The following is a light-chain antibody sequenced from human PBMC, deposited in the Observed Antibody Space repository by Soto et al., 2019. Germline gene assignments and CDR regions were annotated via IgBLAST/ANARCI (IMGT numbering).Light chain of an antibody. CDR1: QGISSY. CDR2: AAS. CDR3: QQYYSYSWT. V-gene: IGKV1-8*01. Sequence: AIRMTQSPSSFSASTGDRVTITCRASQGISSYLAWYQQKPGKAPKLLIYAASTLQSGVPSRFSGSGSGTDLTLTISCLQSEDFATYYFQQYYSYSWTFGKGTKVEIK. J-gene: IGKJ1*01.